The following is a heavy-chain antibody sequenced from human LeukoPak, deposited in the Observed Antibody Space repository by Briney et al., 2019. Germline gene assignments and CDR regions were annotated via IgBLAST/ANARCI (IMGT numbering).Heavy chain of an antibody. CDR2: ISAYNGNT. D-gene: IGHD3-3*01. V-gene: IGHV1-18*01. CDR3: ARDVTIFGVVSFDY. J-gene: IGHJ4*02. CDR1: GYTFTSYG. Sequence: ASVKVSCKASGYTFTSYGISWVRQAPGQGLEWMGWISAYNGNTHYAQKLQGRVTMTTDTSTSTVYMELRSLRSDDTAVYYCARDVTIFGVVSFDYWGQGTLVTVSS.